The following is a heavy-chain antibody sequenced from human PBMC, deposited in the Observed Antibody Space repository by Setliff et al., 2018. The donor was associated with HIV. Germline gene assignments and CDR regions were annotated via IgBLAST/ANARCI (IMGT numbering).Heavy chain of an antibody. V-gene: IGHV1-18*01. D-gene: IGHD3-16*01. CDR1: GYTFTSYG. Sequence: ASVKVSCKASGYTFTSYGISWVRQAPGQGLEWMRWISADNGNTNYAQKLQGRVTMTTDTSTSTAYMELRSLRADDTAVYYCARGWPDDYVWPYYFDYWGQGTLVTVST. CDR2: ISADNGNT. CDR3: ARGWPDDYVWPYYFDY. J-gene: IGHJ4*02.